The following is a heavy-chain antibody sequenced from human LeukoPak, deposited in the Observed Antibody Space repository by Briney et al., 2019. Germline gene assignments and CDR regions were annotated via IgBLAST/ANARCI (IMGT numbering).Heavy chain of an antibody. CDR2: TYYRSKWYN. CDR3: ARSGKNTFDY. CDR1: GDSVSINNAA. Sequence: SQTLSLTCAISGDSVSINNAAWNWIRQSRSRGLEWLGRTYYRSKWYNDYAISMKGRITINPDTSKNQFSLQMNSLTPEDTAVYYCARSGKNTFDYWGQGTLVTVSS. J-gene: IGHJ4*02. V-gene: IGHV6-1*01. D-gene: IGHD1-26*01.